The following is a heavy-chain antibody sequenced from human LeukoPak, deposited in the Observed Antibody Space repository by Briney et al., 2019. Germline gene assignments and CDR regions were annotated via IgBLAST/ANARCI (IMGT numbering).Heavy chain of an antibody. CDR1: GFTFSNYA. CDR3: AKVGRLSGSYYEGH. J-gene: IGHJ4*02. Sequence: PGGSLRLSCAASGFTFSNYAMSWVRQAPGKGLEWVSAISGSGGSTYYADSVKGRFTISRDNSKNTLYLQMNSLRAEDTAVYYCAKVGRLSGSYYEGHWGQGTLVTVSS. CDR2: ISGSGGST. D-gene: IGHD1-26*01. V-gene: IGHV3-23*01.